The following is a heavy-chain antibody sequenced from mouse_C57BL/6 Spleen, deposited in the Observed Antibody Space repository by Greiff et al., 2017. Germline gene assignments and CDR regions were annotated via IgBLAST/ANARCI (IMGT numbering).Heavy chain of an antibody. Sequence: VQLQQSGAELVRPGSSVKLSCKASGYTFTSYWMHWVKQRPIQGLEWIGNIDPSDSETHYNQKFKDKATLTVDKSSSTAYMQLSSLTSEDSAVYYCARFRGYYAMDYWGQGTSVTVSS. CDR3: ARFRGYYAMDY. CDR2: IDPSDSET. CDR1: GYTFTSYW. V-gene: IGHV1-52*01. J-gene: IGHJ4*01.